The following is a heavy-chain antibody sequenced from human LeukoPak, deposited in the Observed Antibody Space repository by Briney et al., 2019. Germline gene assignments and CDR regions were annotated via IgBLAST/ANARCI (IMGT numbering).Heavy chain of an antibody. CDR2: ITSSSNYI. CDR3: ATDILGGSGSSDY. J-gene: IGHJ4*02. CDR1: GFIFSDYT. D-gene: IGHD3-10*01. V-gene: IGHV3-21*01. Sequence: GGSLRLSCAASGFIFSDYTMNWVRQAPGKGLEWVSSITSSSNYIYYADSMKGRFTVSRDNAKNSLYLQMSSLRDEDTAVYYCATDILGGSGSSDYWGQGTLVTVSS.